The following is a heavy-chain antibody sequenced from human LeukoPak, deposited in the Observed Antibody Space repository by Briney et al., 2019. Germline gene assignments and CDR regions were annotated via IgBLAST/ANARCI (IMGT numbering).Heavy chain of an antibody. D-gene: IGHD2-15*01. V-gene: IGHV4-59*01. CDR3: ASFCSGGSCYHDY. CDR1: GGSISSYY. J-gene: IGHJ4*02. CDR2: IFYSGTT. Sequence: PSETLSLTCTVSGGSISSYYWSWIRQPPGKGLEWIGFIFYSGTTNYNPSLKSRVTISVDTSKNQFSLKLSSVTAADTAVYYCASFCSGGSCYHDYWGQGTLVTVSS.